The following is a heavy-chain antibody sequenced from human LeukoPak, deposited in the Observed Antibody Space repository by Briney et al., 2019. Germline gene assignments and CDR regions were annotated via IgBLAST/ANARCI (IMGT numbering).Heavy chain of an antibody. Sequence: SQTLSLTCAVSGGSISSGGYSWCWIRQPPGKGLEWIGYIYHSGSTYYNPSLKSRVTMSVDTSKNQFSLKLSSVTAADTAVYYCARETCSGGSCHPEENDWYFDLWGRGTLVTVSS. J-gene: IGHJ2*01. CDR2: IYHSGST. V-gene: IGHV4-30-2*01. D-gene: IGHD2-15*01. CDR1: GGSISSGGYS. CDR3: ARETCSGGSCHPEENDWYFDL.